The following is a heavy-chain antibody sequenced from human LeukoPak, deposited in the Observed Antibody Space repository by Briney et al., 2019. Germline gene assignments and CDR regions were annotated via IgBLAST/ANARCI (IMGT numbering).Heavy chain of an antibody. D-gene: IGHD1-14*01. J-gene: IGHJ4*02. CDR3: AKDRNVAPNYYFDY. CDR1: GFTFSSYA. Sequence: QPGRSLRLSCAASGFTFSSYAMHWVRQAPGKGLEWVAVISYDGSNKYYADSVKGRFTISRDNSKNTLYLQMNSLRAEDTAVYYCAKDRNVAPNYYFDYWGQGTLVTVSS. V-gene: IGHV3-30-3*01. CDR2: ISYDGSNK.